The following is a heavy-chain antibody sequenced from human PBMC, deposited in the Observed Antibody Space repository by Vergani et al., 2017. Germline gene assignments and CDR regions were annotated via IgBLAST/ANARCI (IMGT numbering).Heavy chain of an antibody. J-gene: IGHJ4*02. D-gene: IGHD3-10*01. CDR1: GFTFSNAW. CDR3: TTDPVTMVRGVFDY. CDR2: IKSKTDGGTT. V-gene: IGHV3-15*01. Sequence: VQLVESGGGLVKPGGSLRLSCAASGFTFSNAWMSWVRQAPGKGLEWVGRIKSKTDGGTTDYAAPVKGRFTISRDDSKNTLYLQMNSLKTEDTAVYYCTTDPVTMVRGVFDYWGQGTLVTVSS.